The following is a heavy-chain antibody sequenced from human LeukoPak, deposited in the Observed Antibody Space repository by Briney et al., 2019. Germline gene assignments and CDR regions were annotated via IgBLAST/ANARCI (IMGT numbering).Heavy chain of an antibody. Sequence: ASVKVSCKASGGTFSSYAISWVRQAPGQGLEWMGWISANNGYTKKAQKFQGRLTMTTDTSTSTAYMELRSLRSDDTAVYYCARASVVVIAVDYWGQGTRVTVSS. CDR1: GGTFSSYA. J-gene: IGHJ4*02. CDR3: ARASVVVIAVDY. D-gene: IGHD2-21*01. CDR2: ISANNGYT. V-gene: IGHV1-18*01.